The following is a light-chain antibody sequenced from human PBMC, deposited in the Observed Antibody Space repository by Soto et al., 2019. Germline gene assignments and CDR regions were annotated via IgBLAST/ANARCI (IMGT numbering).Light chain of an antibody. V-gene: IGKV1-39*01. CDR3: QQSYSTPLFT. J-gene: IGKJ3*01. CDR1: QSISSY. CDR2: AAS. Sequence: DIQMTQSPSSLSASVGDRVTITCRASQSISSYLNWYQQKPGKAPKLLIYAASSLQSGVPSRFSGSGSGTDFTLTISSLQPDDFAAYYCQQSYSTPLFTFGPRTKLDIK.